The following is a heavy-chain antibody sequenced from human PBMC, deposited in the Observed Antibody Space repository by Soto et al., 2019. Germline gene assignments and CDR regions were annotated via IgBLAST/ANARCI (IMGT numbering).Heavy chain of an antibody. CDR2: IIPIFGTA. CDR3: ASHGRQLVDYYYGMDV. CDR1: GGTFSSYA. D-gene: IGHD6-6*01. V-gene: IGHV1-69*12. Sequence: QVQLVQSGDEVEKPGSSVKVSYKASGGTFSSYAISWVRQAPGQGLEWMGGIIPIFGTANYAQKFQGRVTITADESTSTAYMELSSLRSEDTAVYYCASHGRQLVDYYYGMDVWGQATTVTVSS. J-gene: IGHJ6*02.